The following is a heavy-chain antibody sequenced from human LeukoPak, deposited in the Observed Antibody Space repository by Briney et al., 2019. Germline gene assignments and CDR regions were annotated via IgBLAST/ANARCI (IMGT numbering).Heavy chain of an antibody. V-gene: IGHV3-23*01. D-gene: IGHD1-26*01. CDR2: VSGSGGST. CDR1: RFTFSTYA. CDR3: AKHGGSYLRGIDI. J-gene: IGHJ3*02. Sequence: GGSLRLSCVASRFTFSTYAMSWVRQAPGKGLEWVSAVSGSGGSTYYADSVKGRFTISRDNSKNTVYLQMNSLRAGDTAVYYCAKHGGSYLRGIDIWGQGTMVTVS.